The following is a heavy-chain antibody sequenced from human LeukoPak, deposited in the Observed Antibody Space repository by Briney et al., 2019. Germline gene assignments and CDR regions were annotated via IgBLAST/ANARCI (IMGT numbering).Heavy chain of an antibody. Sequence: GASMKVSCKASGYTFTGYYMHWVRQAPGQGLEWMGRINPNSGGTNYAQKFQGRVTMTRDTSISTAYMELSRLRSDDTAVYYCARGTDIVLMVYGTVDYWGQGTLVTVSS. CDR2: INPNSGGT. J-gene: IGHJ4*02. CDR1: GYTFTGYY. D-gene: IGHD2-8*01. V-gene: IGHV1-2*06. CDR3: ARGTDIVLMVYGTVDY.